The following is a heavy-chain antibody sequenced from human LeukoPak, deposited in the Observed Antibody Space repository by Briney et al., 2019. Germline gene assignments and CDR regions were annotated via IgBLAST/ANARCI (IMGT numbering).Heavy chain of an antibody. V-gene: IGHV3-23*01. Sequence: GGSLRLSCAASGFTFSTYSMSWVRQAPGKGLEWVSAIRGGGENTYYADSVKGRFTISRDNSKDTLSPQMNSLRAEDTAVYYCAKISWDRRGTFYWGQGTLVTVSS. CDR1: GFTFSTYS. J-gene: IGHJ4*02. CDR3: AKISWDRRGTFY. CDR2: IRGGGENT. D-gene: IGHD3-22*01.